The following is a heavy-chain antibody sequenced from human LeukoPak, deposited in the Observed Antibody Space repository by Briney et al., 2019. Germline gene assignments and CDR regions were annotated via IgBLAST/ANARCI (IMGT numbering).Heavy chain of an antibody. CDR3: ARGPPPDFDY. J-gene: IGHJ4*02. CDR2: IYYSGST. V-gene: IGHV4-59*12. Sequence: SETLSLTCTVSGGSISSYYWSWIRQPPGKGLEWIGYIYYSGSTNYNPSLKSRVTMSVDTSKNQFSLRLTSVTAADTAVYYCARGPPPDFDYWGQGTLVTVSS. CDR1: GGSISSYY.